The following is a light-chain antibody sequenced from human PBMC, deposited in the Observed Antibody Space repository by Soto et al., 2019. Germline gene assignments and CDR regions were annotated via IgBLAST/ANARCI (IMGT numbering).Light chain of an antibody. Sequence: EIMLTQSPGTLSLSPGDRATLSCRASQSFDSAYLAWYQHTPGQAPRLLIYGASSRFTGVTDSCAGSGSGKDFTLTISRLEPEDFAVDYCQKYYSSPRFGQGTQVEIK. CDR1: QSFDSAY. CDR3: QKYYSSPR. J-gene: IGKJ1*01. CDR2: GAS. V-gene: IGKV3-20*01.